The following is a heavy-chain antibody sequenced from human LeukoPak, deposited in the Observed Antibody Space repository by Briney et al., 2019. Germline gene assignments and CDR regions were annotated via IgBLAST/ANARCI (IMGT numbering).Heavy chain of an antibody. J-gene: IGHJ6*02. V-gene: IGHV3-30*18. CDR1: GFTLSSYG. D-gene: IGHD5-12*01. CDR3: AKGESGYDLGDYYYGMDV. Sequence: GRSLRLSCAASGFTLSSYGMHWVRQAPGKGLEWVAVISYDGSNKYYADSVKGRFTISRDNSKNTLYLQMNSLRAEDTAVYYCAKGESGYDLGDYYYGMDVWGQGTTVTVSS. CDR2: ISYDGSNK.